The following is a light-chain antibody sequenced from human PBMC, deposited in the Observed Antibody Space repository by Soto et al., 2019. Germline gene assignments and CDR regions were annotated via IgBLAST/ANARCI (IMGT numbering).Light chain of an antibody. Sequence: QSALTQPASVSGSPGQSITISCTGTSSDIGTYNSVSWYQHHPGKAPKLLIFEVIDRPSGVSDRFSGSKSGNTASLTISGLQPEDEADYYCCSYTSTYTLVFGGGTKVTV. V-gene: IGLV2-14*01. CDR3: CSYTSTYTLV. CDR1: SSDIGTYNS. CDR2: EVI. J-gene: IGLJ3*02.